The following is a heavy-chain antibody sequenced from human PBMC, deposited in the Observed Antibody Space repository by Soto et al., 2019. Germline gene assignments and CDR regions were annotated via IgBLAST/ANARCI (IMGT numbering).Heavy chain of an antibody. J-gene: IGHJ4*02. Sequence: GGSLRLSCAASGFTFSSYGMHWVRQAPGKGLEWVAVIWYDGSNKYYADSVKGRFTISRDNSKNTLYLQMNSLRAEDTAVYYCARDRLETPNYFDYWGRGTLVTVSS. CDR1: GFTFSSYG. CDR3: ARDRLETPNYFDY. V-gene: IGHV3-33*01. CDR2: IWYDGSNK.